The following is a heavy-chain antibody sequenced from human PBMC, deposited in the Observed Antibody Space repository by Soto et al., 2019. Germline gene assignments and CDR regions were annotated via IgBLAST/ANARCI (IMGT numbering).Heavy chain of an antibody. J-gene: IGHJ5*02. CDR3: ATCRSTRFDP. Sequence: QGLLVEYGGRVVQPGRSLRLSCVASGFTFNRYGMHWVRQAPGKGLEWVAEISFDGTAKYYAESVKGRFTVSRDNGNNTLHLEMNSLGAKDTAVYFCATCRSTRFDPWGQGTLVTFSS. CDR1: GFTFNRYG. V-gene: IGHV3-30*03. D-gene: IGHD1-1*01. CDR2: ISFDGTAK.